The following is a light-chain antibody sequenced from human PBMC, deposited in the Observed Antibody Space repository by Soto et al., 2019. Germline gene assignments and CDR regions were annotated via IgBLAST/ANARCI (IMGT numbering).Light chain of an antibody. Sequence: DVVLTQTPLSLSVTPGQPASMSCKSSQSLLQSNGKTFLYWYLQRPGQPPQLLLWEVSNRMSGVPDRFSGSGSGTDFTLQIIRVEAEDVGVYYCMQSVEPSFGGGTKVEFK. V-gene: IGKV2D-29*01. J-gene: IGKJ4*01. CDR2: EVS. CDR3: MQSVEPS. CDR1: QSLLQSNGKTF.